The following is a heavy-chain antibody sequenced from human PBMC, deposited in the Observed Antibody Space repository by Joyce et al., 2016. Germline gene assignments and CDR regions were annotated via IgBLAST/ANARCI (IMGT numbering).Heavy chain of an antibody. CDR1: GFIFSSYV. J-gene: IGHJ4*02. CDR2: ISGAGATT. V-gene: IGHV3-23*01. Sequence: EVQLLESGGGLVEPGGSLIFSCAASGFIFSSYVMTWVRQAPGGGLEWVSTISGAGATTYYTDSVKGRFTVSRDNSANTLYLQMDTLRVEDTALYYCAKRIGPSYYDYWGQGTLVTVSS. CDR3: AKRIGPSYYDY. D-gene: IGHD2/OR15-2a*01.